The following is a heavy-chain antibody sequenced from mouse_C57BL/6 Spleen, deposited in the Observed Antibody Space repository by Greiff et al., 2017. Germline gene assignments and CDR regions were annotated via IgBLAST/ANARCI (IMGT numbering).Heavy chain of an antibody. J-gene: IGHJ2*01. Sequence: QVQLQQSGAELMKPGASVKLSCKATGYTFTGYWIAWVKQRPGHGLEWIGEILPGSGSTNYNEKFKGKATFTADTSTNTAYMQLSSLTTEDSAIYYCARGSIYDGYYAYYFDYWGQGTTLTVAS. V-gene: IGHV1-9*01. D-gene: IGHD2-3*01. CDR3: ARGSIYDGYYAYYFDY. CDR2: ILPGSGST. CDR1: GYTFTGYW.